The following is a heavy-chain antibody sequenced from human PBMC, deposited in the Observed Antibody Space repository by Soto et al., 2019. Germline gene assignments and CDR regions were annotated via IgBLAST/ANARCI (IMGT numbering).Heavy chain of an antibody. D-gene: IGHD2-2*01. Sequence: SETLSLTCSVSGGSVSNKTYYWSWIRQPPGKRLEWIGYVYYSGTTNYNPSLKSRVTTSVDLSKNQFSLRLSSVTTADTALYYCARTTAVPNTLRSRYFFDYWGQGTLVTVSS. CDR3: ARTTAVPNTLRSRYFFDY. CDR2: VYYSGTT. V-gene: IGHV4-61*01. J-gene: IGHJ4*02. CDR1: GGSVSNKTYY.